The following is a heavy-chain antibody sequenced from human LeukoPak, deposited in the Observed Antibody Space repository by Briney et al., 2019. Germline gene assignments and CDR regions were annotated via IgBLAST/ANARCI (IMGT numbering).Heavy chain of an antibody. V-gene: IGHV3-20*04. Sequence: GGSLRLSCVASGFNFDDYGMNWVRQAPGTGLEWLSGLNWNGGITGYADSVKGRFTISRDNAKNSLYLQMNRLRADDTALYYCASGDFSLRGDAFDIWGQGTKVTVSS. CDR2: LNWNGGIT. CDR1: GFNFDDYG. J-gene: IGHJ3*02. D-gene: IGHD3-10*01. CDR3: ASGDFSLRGDAFDI.